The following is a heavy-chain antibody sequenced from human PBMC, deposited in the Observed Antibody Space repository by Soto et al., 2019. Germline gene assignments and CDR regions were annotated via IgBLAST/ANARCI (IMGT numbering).Heavy chain of an antibody. CDR1: GGSISSSNW. D-gene: IGHD1-26*01. J-gene: IGHJ6*02. V-gene: IGHV4-4*02. Sequence: PSETLSLTCAVSGGSISSSNWWSWVRQPPGKGLEWIGEIYHSGSTNYNPSLKSRVTISVDKSKNQFSLKLSSVTAADTAVYYCASRDIVGATTGMDVWGQGTTVTVSS. CDR2: IYHSGST. CDR3: ASRDIVGATTGMDV.